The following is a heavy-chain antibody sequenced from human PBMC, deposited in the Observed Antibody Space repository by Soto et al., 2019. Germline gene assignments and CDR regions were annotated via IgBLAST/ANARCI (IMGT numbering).Heavy chain of an antibody. J-gene: IGHJ4*02. D-gene: IGHD5-18*01. CDR1: GFTFSSYE. Sequence: GGSLRLSCAASGFTFSSYEMNWVRQAPGKGLEWVSYISSSGSTIYYADSVKGRFTISRDNAKNSLYLQMNSLRAEDTAVYYCAREGYSYGVLDYWGQGTLVTVSS. CDR2: ISSSGSTI. CDR3: AREGYSYGVLDY. V-gene: IGHV3-48*03.